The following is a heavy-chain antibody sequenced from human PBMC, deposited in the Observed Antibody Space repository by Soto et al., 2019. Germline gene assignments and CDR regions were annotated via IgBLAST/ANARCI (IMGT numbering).Heavy chain of an antibody. V-gene: IGHV1-18*01. J-gene: IGHJ3*02. CDR3: ARGRIVASIHDAFEI. Sequence: GQLLQSGDEMKTPGASVRVSCRASGYPFTSYGITWVRQAPGQGREWVAWISAYNGKRDTAQKFQGRVTMTLDTSTDTAHMELGDLTSADTAVYYCARGRIVASIHDAFEIWVQGTKVTVSS. CDR1: GYPFTSYG. D-gene: IGHD5-12*01. CDR2: ISAYNGKR.